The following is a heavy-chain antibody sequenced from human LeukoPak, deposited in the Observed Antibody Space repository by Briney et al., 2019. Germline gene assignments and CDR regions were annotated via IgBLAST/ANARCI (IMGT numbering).Heavy chain of an antibody. J-gene: IGHJ4*02. CDR3: EGSAGY. Sequence: PGGSLRLSCAASGFTFSNSWMSWVRQAPGKGLEWVANIKRDGSEKHYVDSVKGRFTISRDNAKSSLFLQMNSLRAEDKAVYYCEGSAGYWRQGTLVTVSS. CDR1: GFTFSNSW. CDR2: IKRDGSEK. V-gene: IGHV3-7*01.